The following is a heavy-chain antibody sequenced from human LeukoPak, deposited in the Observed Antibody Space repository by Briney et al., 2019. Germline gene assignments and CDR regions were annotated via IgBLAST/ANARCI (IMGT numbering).Heavy chain of an antibody. D-gene: IGHD3-22*01. CDR2: VSTNDGNT. CDR1: GYTFTNYP. Sequence: ASVTVSCKASGYTFTNYPIAWVRQAPGQGLEWMGWVSTNDGNTVYAQRLQGRVTMTTDTSTSVAYMELRSLTSDDTAVYYCTRAPPGMTMMTDYWGQGTLVTVSS. V-gene: IGHV1-18*01. J-gene: IGHJ4*02. CDR3: TRAPPGMTMMTDY.